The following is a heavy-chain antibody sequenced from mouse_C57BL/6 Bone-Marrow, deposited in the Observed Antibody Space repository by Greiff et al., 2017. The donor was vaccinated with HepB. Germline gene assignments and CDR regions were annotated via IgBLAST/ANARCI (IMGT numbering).Heavy chain of an antibody. D-gene: IGHD2-5*01. V-gene: IGHV5-16*01. CDR2: INYDGSST. Sequence: EVHLVESEGGLVQPGSSMKLSCTASGFTFSDYYMAWVRQVPEKGLEWVANINYDGSSTYYLDSLKSRFIISRDNAKNILYLQMSSLKSEDTATYYCARDGDSNFHFDYWGQGTTLTVAS. CDR1: GFTFSDYY. CDR3: ARDGDSNFHFDY. J-gene: IGHJ2*01.